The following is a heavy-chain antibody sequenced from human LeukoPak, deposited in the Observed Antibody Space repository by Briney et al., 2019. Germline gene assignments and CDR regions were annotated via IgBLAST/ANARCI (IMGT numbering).Heavy chain of an antibody. D-gene: IGHD5/OR15-5a*01. CDR2: IYYSGST. CDR3: TRGRSYMSY. Sequence: SETLSLTCTVSGGSISTYYWSWIRQPPGKGLEWIGYIYYSGSTNYNPSLKSRVTISVDMSKSQFSLKVSSVTAADPAVYYCTRGRSYMSYWGQGTLVTVSS. V-gene: IGHV4-59*01. J-gene: IGHJ4*02. CDR1: GGSISTYY.